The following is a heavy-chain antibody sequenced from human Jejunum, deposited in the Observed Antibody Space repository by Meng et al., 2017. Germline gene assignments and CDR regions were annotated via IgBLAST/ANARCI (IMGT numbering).Heavy chain of an antibody. CDR2: IWFDASDK. CDR1: GFTFSSHA. D-gene: IGHD1-26*01. J-gene: IGHJ3*02. CDR3: ARRALVGGGIDAFDI. V-gene: IGHV3-33*01. Sequence: GESLKISCAASGFTFSSHAMHWLRQAAGKGLEWVALIWFDASDKSYADSARGRFTISRDNSKNTVYLQMNNLRAEDTAVYYCARRALVGGGIDAFDIWGQGTMVTVSS.